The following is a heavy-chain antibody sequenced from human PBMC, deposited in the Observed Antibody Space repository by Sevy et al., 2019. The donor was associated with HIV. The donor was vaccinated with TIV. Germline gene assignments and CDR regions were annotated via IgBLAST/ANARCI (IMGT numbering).Heavy chain of an antibody. CDR1: GFTFSNFA. CDR2: ISGSGDYK. Sequence: GGSLRLSCAASGFTFSNFATGWVRQAPGKGLDWISVISGSGDYKYYADSVKGRFTISRDNSKNTLSLQMNGLRAEDTAIFYCAKKMGGGSGMAFLVDSWGQGTLVTVSS. V-gene: IGHV3-23*01. CDR3: AKKMGGGSGMAFLVDS. J-gene: IGHJ4*02. D-gene: IGHD5-18*01.